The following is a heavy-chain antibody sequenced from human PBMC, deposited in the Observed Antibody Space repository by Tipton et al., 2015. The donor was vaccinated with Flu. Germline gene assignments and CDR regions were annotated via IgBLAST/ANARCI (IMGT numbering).Heavy chain of an antibody. J-gene: IGHJ4*02. D-gene: IGHD3-3*01. V-gene: IGHV3-7*01. CDR1: GFTFSSYW. CDR2: IKRDGSEE. Sequence: SLRLSCAASGFTFSSYWINWVRQAPGKGLEWVASIKRDGSEEYYVDSVRGRFTISRDNAKNSLYLQMNGLRAEDTAMYYCARDYWSYFDYWGQGTLVTVSS. CDR3: ARDYWSYFDY.